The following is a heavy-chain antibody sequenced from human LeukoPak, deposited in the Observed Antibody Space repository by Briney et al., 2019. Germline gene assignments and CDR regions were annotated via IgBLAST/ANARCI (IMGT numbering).Heavy chain of an antibody. Sequence: SETLSLTCAVSGGSIRTTGHFWGWIRQPPGKGLEWIGSIRYSGTTYCNPALKSRVSISVDTSKNQFSLKMNSVTAADTALCYCARSQWLTPLDYWGPGTLVTVSA. CDR3: ARSQWLTPLDY. D-gene: IGHD6-19*01. V-gene: IGHV4-39*01. J-gene: IGHJ4*02. CDR2: IRYSGTT. CDR1: GGSIRTTGHF.